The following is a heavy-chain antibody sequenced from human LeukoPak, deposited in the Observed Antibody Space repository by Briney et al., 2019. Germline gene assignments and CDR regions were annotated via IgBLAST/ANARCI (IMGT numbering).Heavy chain of an antibody. Sequence: GGSLRLSCAASGFTFSSYSMNWVRQAPGKGLEWVSYIRSSSSTIYYADSVKGRFTISRDNAKNSLYLQMNSLRAEDTAVYYCARDRHYYGSGSSDYWGQGTLVTVSS. CDR3: ARDRHYYGSGSSDY. V-gene: IGHV3-48*01. D-gene: IGHD3-10*01. CDR2: IRSSSSTI. CDR1: GFTFSSYS. J-gene: IGHJ4*02.